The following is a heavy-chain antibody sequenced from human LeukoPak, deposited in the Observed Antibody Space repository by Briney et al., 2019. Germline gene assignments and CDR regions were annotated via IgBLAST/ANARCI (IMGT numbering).Heavy chain of an antibody. CDR2: INHSGST. D-gene: IGHD6-13*01. V-gene: IGHV4-34*01. CDR1: GGSFSGYY. Sequence: SETLSLTYAVYGGSFSGYYWSWIRQPPGKGLEWIGEINHSGSTNYNPSLKSRVTISVDTSKNQFSLKLSSVTAADTAVYYCARRPYSSSSDYWGQGTLVTVSS. J-gene: IGHJ4*02. CDR3: ARRPYSSSSDY.